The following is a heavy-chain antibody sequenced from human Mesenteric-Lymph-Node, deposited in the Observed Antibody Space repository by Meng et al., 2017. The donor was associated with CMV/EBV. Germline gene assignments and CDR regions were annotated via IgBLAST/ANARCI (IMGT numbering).Heavy chain of an antibody. CDR1: GGSINSGGHY. CDR3: ATLQGYCVNCICSGSFWSFDL. D-gene: IGHD2-15*01. CDR2: IYYLGTT. V-gene: IGHV4-31*03. Sequence: SETLSLTCIVSGGSINSGGHYWSWIRQPPGKGLEWIGYIYYLGTTDHNPSLKSRVTIAIDTSKNQFSLKLNSVTAADTAMYYCATLQGYCVNCICSGSFWSFDLWGRGTLVTVSS. J-gene: IGHJ2*01.